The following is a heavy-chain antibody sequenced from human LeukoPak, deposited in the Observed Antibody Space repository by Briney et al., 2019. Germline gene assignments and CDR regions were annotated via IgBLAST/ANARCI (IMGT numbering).Heavy chain of an antibody. CDR1: GGTFSSYA. J-gene: IGHJ6*02. D-gene: IGHD3-10*01. CDR3: ATSYGSGSYTYYYYGMDV. Sequence: GASVTVSCTASGGTFSSYAISWVRQAPGQGLEWMGRINPNSGGTNYAQKFQGRVTMTRDTFISTAYMELSRLRSDDTAVYYCATSYGSGSYTYYYYGMDVWGQGTTVTVSS. CDR2: INPNSGGT. V-gene: IGHV1-2*06.